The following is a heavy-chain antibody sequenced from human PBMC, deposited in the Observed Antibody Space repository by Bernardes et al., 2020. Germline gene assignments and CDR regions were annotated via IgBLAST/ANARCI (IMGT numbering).Heavy chain of an antibody. CDR2: VYHSGGT. J-gene: IGHJ6*04. CDR3: ARCYGDYDCYYYGMDV. CDR1: SGSISSSSYY. D-gene: IGHD4-17*01. Sequence: SETLSLTRTVSSGSISSSSYYWGWIRQPPGKGLEWIGSVYHSGGTYYNPSLKSRVTISVDMSKNQFSLKLTSVTAADTAVYYCARCYGDYDCYYYGMDVWGKGTTVTVSS. V-gene: IGHV4-39*01.